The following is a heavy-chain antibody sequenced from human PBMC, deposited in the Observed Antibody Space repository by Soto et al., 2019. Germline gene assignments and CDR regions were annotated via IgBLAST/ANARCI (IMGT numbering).Heavy chain of an antibody. CDR1: GYTFTSYA. CDR2: INAGNGNT. Sequence: EASVKVSCKASGYTFTSYAMHWVRQAPGQRLEWMGWINAGNGNTKYSQKFQGRVTITRDTSASTAYMELSSLRSEDTAVYYCARYGDYEVGFDYWGQGTLVTVSS. D-gene: IGHD4-17*01. CDR3: ARYGDYEVGFDY. V-gene: IGHV1-3*01. J-gene: IGHJ4*02.